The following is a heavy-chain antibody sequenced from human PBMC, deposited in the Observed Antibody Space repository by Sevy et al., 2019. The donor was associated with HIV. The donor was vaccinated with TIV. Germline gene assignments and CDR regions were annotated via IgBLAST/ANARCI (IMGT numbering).Heavy chain of an antibody. V-gene: IGHV3-23*01. CDR2: ISGSESST. Sequence: GGSRRLSCAASGFTFTSYAMSWVRQAPGKGLEWVSAISGSESSTYYADSVKGRFTISRDNSKNTLYLQMNNLRAEDTALYYCAKDIVVVVGDAFDIWGQGTMVTVSS. J-gene: IGHJ3*02. D-gene: IGHD2-2*01. CDR3: AKDIVVVVGDAFDI. CDR1: GFTFTSYA.